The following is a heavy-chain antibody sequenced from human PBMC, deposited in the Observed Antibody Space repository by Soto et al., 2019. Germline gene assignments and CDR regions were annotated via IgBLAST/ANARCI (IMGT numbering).Heavy chain of an antibody. CDR2: IHSSGTT. D-gene: IGHD5-12*01. CDR1: GGSISSSNYY. V-gene: IGHV4-39*01. Sequence: QLQLQESGPGLVKPSETLSLTCSVSGGSISSSNYYWGWIRQPPGKGLEWIASIHSSGTTYYNPSLKNRVTIYVDRSQNQVSLRVNSVTAADTAVYHCAKHQGYSGVGPFWGQGTMVTVSS. J-gene: IGHJ3*01. CDR3: AKHQGYSGVGPF.